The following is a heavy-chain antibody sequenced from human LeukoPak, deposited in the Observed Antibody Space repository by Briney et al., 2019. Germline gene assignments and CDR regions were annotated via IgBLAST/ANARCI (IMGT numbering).Heavy chain of an antibody. CDR1: GYTFTNYA. CDR3: ARGADYVWGSYRDKRFDY. V-gene: IGHV7-4-1*02. CDR2: INTNTGNP. D-gene: IGHD3-16*02. J-gene: IGHJ4*02. Sequence: ASVKVSCKASGYTFTNYAMNWVRQAPGQGLEWVGWINTNTGNPTYAQAFTGRFVFSLDTSVSTAYLQISSLKAEDTAVYYCARGADYVWGSYRDKRFDYWGQGTLVTVSS.